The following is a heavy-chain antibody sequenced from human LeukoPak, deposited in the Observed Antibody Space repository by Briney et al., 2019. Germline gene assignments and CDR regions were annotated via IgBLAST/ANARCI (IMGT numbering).Heavy chain of an antibody. J-gene: IGHJ4*02. V-gene: IGHV3-20*04. D-gene: IGHD3-22*01. Sequence: GGSLRLSCAASGFAFDGYGMTWVRQVPGKGLEWVSGIHWDGGSIGYADSVKGRFTISRDNAKNSLYLQMNSLRAEDTALYYCAKAPAYYYDSSGKSYYFDYWGQGTLVTVSS. CDR2: IHWDGGSI. CDR3: AKAPAYYYDSSGKSYYFDY. CDR1: GFAFDGYG.